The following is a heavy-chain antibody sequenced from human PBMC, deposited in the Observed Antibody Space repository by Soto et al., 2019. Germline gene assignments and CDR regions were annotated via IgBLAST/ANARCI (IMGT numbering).Heavy chain of an antibody. CDR2: IYYSGST. D-gene: IGHD4-17*01. V-gene: IGHV4-39*01. CDR3: ARHDYGGNPLDY. J-gene: IGHJ4*02. CDR1: GGSISSGDYY. Sequence: PSETLSLTCTVSGGSISSGDYYWSWIRQPPGKGLEWIAYIYYSGSTYYNPSLKSRVTISVDTSKNQFSLKLSSVTAADTAVYYCARHDYGGNPLDYWGQGTLVTVSS.